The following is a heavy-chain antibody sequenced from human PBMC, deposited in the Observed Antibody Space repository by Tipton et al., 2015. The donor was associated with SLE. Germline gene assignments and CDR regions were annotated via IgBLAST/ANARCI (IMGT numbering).Heavy chain of an antibody. J-gene: IGHJ4*02. CDR2: IYDSGSP. V-gene: IGHV4-4*02. D-gene: IGHD6-19*01. Sequence: TLSLTCAVYGGSISSRNWWSWIRQPPGKGLEWIGNIYDSGSPNYNPSLKSRVTISVDTSKNQFSLNLSSATAADTAVYYCASFVAGHYFDYWGQGTLVTVSS. CDR1: GGSISSRNW. CDR3: ASFVAGHYFDY.